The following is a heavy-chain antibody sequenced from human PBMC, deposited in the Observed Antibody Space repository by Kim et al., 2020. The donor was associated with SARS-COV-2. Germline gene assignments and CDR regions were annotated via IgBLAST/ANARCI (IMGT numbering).Heavy chain of an antibody. V-gene: IGHV4-39*01. J-gene: IGHJ2*01. CDR2: IYYNGNK. CDR1: GGSITSSSYY. Sequence: SETLSLTCTVSGGSITSSSYYWAWIRQPPGKGLECIRNIYYNGNKYYNPSLRSRVTIAVDTSKNEFALKLTSVTAADTAVYYCARHVRNWYLDLWGRGTLVTVSS. CDR3: ARHVRNWYLDL.